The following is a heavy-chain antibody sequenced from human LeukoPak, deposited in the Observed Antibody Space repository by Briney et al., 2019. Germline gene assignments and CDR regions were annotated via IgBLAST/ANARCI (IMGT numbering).Heavy chain of an antibody. CDR3: ARVELANWFDP. D-gene: IGHD6-13*01. CDR2: IYYSGST. CDR1: GGSISSYY. V-gene: IGHV4-59*01. J-gene: IGHJ5*02. Sequence: PSETLSLTCTVSGGSISSYYWSWIRQPPGKGLDWIGYIYYSGSTNYNPSLKSRVTISVDTSKNQFSLKLSSVTAADTAVYYCARVELANWFDPWGQGTLVTVSS.